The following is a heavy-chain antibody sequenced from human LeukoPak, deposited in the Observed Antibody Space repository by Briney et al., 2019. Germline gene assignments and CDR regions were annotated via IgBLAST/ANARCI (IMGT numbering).Heavy chain of an antibody. CDR1: GFTFSNYA. CDR2: INSRSGII. D-gene: IGHD4-17*01. V-gene: IGHV3-48*01. Sequence: GGSLRLSCAASGFTFSNYAMNWVRQAPGKGLEWVSYINSRSGIIRYADSVKGRFTISRDNAKKSLDLQMNGLRAEDTAVYYCARDARDYGDYDYWGQGTLVTVSS. J-gene: IGHJ4*02. CDR3: ARDARDYGDYDY.